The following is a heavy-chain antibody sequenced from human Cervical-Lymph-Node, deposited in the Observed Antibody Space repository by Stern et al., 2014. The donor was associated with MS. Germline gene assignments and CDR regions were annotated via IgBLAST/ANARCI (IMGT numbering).Heavy chain of an antibody. Sequence: VQLLESGPGLVKPSQTLSLTCTVSGASMTTGSYYWNWIRQPAGKGVEWIGQIYTSGSASYHPSLKNRLSMSVETSKNQFSLILSSVTAADTAVYYCARGDRRQRAFDLWGQGTMVTVSS. CDR2: IYTSGSA. CDR3: ARGDRRQRAFDL. V-gene: IGHV4-61*02. D-gene: IGHD5-18*01. J-gene: IGHJ3*01. CDR1: GASMTTGSYY.